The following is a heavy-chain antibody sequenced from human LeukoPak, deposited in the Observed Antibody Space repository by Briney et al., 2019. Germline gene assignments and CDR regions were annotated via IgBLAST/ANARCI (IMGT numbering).Heavy chain of an antibody. V-gene: IGHV4-34*01. CDR2: INHSGST. CDR3: ARVRYSYGLKPEGASKYFQH. Sequence: NPSETLSLTCAVYGFSFSGYYWSWVRQPPGKGLEWVGEINHSGSTNYNPSRKSRVTISVDTSKNQFSLKLSSVTAADTAVYYCARVRYSYGLKPEGASKYFQHWGQGTLVTVSS. CDR1: GFSFSGYY. D-gene: IGHD5-18*01. J-gene: IGHJ1*01.